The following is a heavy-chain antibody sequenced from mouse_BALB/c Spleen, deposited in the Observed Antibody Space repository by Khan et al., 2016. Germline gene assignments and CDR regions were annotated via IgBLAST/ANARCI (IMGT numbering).Heavy chain of an antibody. CDR2: INPGSGST. CDR1: GYTFTSNY. J-gene: IGHJ3*01. V-gene: IGHV1S81*02. Sequence: VQLQESGAELVKPGASVKLSCKASGYTFTSNYLYWVKQRPGQGLEWIGEINPGSGSTNFNEKFKSKATLTVDKSSSTAYMQLSSLTSEDSAIYYCTGFAYWGQGTLVTVSA. CDR3: TGFAY.